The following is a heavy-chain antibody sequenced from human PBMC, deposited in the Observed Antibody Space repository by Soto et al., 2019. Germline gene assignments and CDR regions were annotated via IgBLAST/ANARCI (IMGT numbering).Heavy chain of an antibody. D-gene: IGHD3-22*01. CDR1: GGSISSYY. Sequence: SETLSLTCTVSGGSISSYYWSWIRQPAGKGLEWIGRIYTSGSTNYNPSLKSRVTMSVDTSKNQFSLKLSSVTAADTAVYYCARGDYYDSSGYYAPYYYGMDVWGQGTTVTVS. CDR3: ARGDYYDSSGYYAPYYYGMDV. V-gene: IGHV4-4*07. J-gene: IGHJ6*02. CDR2: IYTSGST.